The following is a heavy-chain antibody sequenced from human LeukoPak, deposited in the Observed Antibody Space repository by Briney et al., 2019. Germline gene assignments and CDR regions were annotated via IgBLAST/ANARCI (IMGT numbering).Heavy chain of an antibody. D-gene: IGHD1-1*01. Sequence: GGSLRLSCAASGFTFSDYYMSWIRQAPGKGLEWVSYISSSGSIIYYADSVKGRFTISRDNAKNSLYLQMNSLRAEDTAVYYCARDAGPSTTGTTVDYWGQGTLVTVSS. CDR3: ARDAGPSTTGTTVDY. CDR2: ISSSGSII. J-gene: IGHJ4*02. CDR1: GFTFSDYY. V-gene: IGHV3-11*01.